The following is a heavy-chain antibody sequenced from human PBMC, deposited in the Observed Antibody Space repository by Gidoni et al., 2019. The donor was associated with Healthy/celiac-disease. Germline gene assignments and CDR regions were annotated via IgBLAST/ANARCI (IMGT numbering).Heavy chain of an antibody. D-gene: IGHD4-17*01. V-gene: IGHV3-30*18. CDR2: ISYDGSNK. CDR1: GFTFSTYG. CDR3: AKVGATVTIRGSFDY. Sequence: QVQLVESGGGVVQPGRSLRLSCAASGFTFSTYGMHWVRQAPGKGLEWVEVISYDGSNKYYADSVKGRFTISRDNSKNTLYLQMNSLRAEDTAVYYCAKVGATVTIRGSFDYWGQGTLVTVSS. J-gene: IGHJ4*02.